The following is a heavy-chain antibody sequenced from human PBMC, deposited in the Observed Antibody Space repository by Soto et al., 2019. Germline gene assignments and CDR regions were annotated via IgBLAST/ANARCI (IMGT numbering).Heavy chain of an antibody. V-gene: IGHV1-2*02. Sequence: QAHLVQSGAEVRKPGASVKVSCQALEHTSTIYYIHWVRQARGQGREWMGWINADSGDTTYAEDFRGRVTITRDTSTSTFHMELSRLSLDDTAMYFCATRDYDILTGYLHIWGQGTLITVAS. J-gene: IGHJ1*01. CDR1: EHTSTIYY. CDR2: INADSGDT. CDR3: ATRDYDILTGYLHI. D-gene: IGHD3-9*01.